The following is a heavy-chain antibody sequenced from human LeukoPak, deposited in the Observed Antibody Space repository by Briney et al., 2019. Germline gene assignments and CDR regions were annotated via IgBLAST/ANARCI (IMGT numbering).Heavy chain of an antibody. V-gene: IGHV3-74*01. J-gene: IGHJ4*02. CDR3: ARADPSGSFLSIDY. CDR2: INSDGSST. CDR1: GFTFSSYW. D-gene: IGHD1-26*01. Sequence: PGGSPRLSCAASGFTFSSYWMHWVRQAPGKGLVWVSRINSDGSSTSYADSVKGRFTISRDNAKNTLYLQMNSLRAEDTAVYYCARADPSGSFLSIDYWGQGTLVTVSS.